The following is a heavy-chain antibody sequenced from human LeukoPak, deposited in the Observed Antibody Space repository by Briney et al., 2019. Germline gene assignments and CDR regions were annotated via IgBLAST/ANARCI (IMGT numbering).Heavy chain of an antibody. J-gene: IGHJ4*02. CDR2: IYYSGST. Sequence: SETLSLTCTVSGGSISSYYWSWIRQPPGKGLEWIGYIYYSGSTYYNPSLKSRVTISVDRSKDQFSLKLSSVTAADTAVYYCAREWDNWGQGTLVTVSS. V-gene: IGHV4-59*12. D-gene: IGHD1-26*01. CDR1: GGSISSYY. CDR3: AREWDN.